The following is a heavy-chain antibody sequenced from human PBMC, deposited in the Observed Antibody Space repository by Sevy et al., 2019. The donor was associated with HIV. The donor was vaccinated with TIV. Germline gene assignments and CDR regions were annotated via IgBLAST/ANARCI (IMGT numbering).Heavy chain of an antibody. D-gene: IGHD3-22*01. V-gene: IGHV5-51*01. Sequence: GESLKISCKGSGYSFTSYWIGWVRQMPGKGLEWMGIIYPGDSDTRYSPSFQGQVTISADKSISTAYLQWSSLKASDTAMYYCACHHYYDSSGIPHYFDYWGQGTLVTVSS. CDR2: IYPGDSDT. CDR3: ACHHYYDSSGIPHYFDY. CDR1: GYSFTSYW. J-gene: IGHJ4*02.